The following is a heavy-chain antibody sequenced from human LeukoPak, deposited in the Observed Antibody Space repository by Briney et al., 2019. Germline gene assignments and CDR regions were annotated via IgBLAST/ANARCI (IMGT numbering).Heavy chain of an antibody. V-gene: IGHV1-46*01. CDR1: GYSFTTYY. CDR3: ARRRNNCLDV. J-gene: IGHJ6*02. CDR2: INPSGGST. D-gene: IGHD1-1*01. Sequence: XSGKVSCKASGYSFTTYYMHWARQAPGQGLEWMGIINPSGGSTSYAQKFQGRVTMTRDTSTSTVYMEVSSLRSEDTAVYYCARRRNNCLDVWGQGTTVTVSS.